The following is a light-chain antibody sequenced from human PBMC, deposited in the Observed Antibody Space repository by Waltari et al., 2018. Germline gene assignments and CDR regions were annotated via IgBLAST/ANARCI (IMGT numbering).Light chain of an antibody. V-gene: IGKV3-20*01. Sequence: EIVLTQSPGSLSLSPGERANLTCRASQSVSSNYLAWYQQKPCQAPRLLIYGASTRATGIPDRFSGSGSGTDFTLTITRLEPEECAVYYCQQYASSPLTFGGGTKVEIK. CDR2: GAS. J-gene: IGKJ4*01. CDR1: QSVSSNY. CDR3: QQYASSPLT.